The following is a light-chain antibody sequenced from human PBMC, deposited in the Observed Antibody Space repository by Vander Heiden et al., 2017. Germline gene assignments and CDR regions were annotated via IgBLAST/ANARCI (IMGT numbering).Light chain of an antibody. CDR2: DVS. Sequence: QSAPTHPASLSRSPGQSITLSCTGTSSDIRTSKYVSWYQQHPGKAPKLIIYDVSSRPSGVSSRFSGSKSGNTASLTISGLEAEDEADYYCSAWTDTTTHDVFGTGTKVTVL. V-gene: IGLV2-14*03. CDR3: SAWTDTTTHDV. J-gene: IGLJ1*01. CDR1: SSDIRTSKY.